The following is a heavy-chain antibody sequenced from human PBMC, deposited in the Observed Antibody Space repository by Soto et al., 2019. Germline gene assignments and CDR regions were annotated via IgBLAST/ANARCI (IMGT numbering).Heavy chain of an antibody. J-gene: IGHJ4*02. CDR3: VGTDTSGYYYYFDY. D-gene: IGHD3-22*01. CDR2: IYINGSN. Sequence: SETLSLTCTVSGGSVSSYYWSWIRQPAGKGLEWIGHIYINGSNNYNSALKSRVTMSIDTSKNQVSLTLNSVTAADTAVYYCVGTDTSGYYYYFDYWGQGTLVTVSS. CDR1: GGSVSSYY. V-gene: IGHV4-4*07.